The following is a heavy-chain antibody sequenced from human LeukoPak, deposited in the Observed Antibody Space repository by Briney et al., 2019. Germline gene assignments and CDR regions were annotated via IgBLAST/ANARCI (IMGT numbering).Heavy chain of an antibody. CDR3: ARSSGSYYYYGMDV. J-gene: IGHJ6*02. Sequence: GASVKVSCKASGYTFTGYYMHWVRQAPGKGLEWMGRINPNSGGTNYAQKFQGRVTMTRDTSISTAYMELSRLRSDDTAVYYCARSSGSYYYYGMDVWGQGTTVTVSS. V-gene: IGHV1-2*06. CDR1: GYTFTGYY. CDR2: INPNSGGT. D-gene: IGHD3-10*01.